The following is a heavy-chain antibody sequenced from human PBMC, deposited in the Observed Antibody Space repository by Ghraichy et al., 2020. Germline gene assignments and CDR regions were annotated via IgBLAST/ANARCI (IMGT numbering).Heavy chain of an antibody. CDR1: GGSISSYY. J-gene: IGHJ4*02. V-gene: IGHV4-59*01. CDR3: ARVNDYVWGSCRQVHYFDY. CDR2: IYYSGST. D-gene: IGHD3-16*02. Sequence: SETLSLTCTVSGGSISSYYWSWIRQPPGKGLEWIGYIYYSGSTNYNPSLKSRVTISVDTSKNQFSLKLSSVTAADTAVYYCARVNDYVWGSCRQVHYFDYWGQGTLVTVSS.